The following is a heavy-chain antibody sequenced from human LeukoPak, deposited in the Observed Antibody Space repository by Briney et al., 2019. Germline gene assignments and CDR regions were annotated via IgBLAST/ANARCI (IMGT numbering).Heavy chain of an antibody. D-gene: IGHD2-15*01. J-gene: IGHJ6*03. CDR3: ARGSRCSGGSCYAYYYYYMDV. CDR2: IYYSGST. V-gene: IGHV4-59*11. Sequence: PSETLSLTCTVSGGSISSHYWSWIRQPPGKGLEWLGYIYYSGSTNYNPSLKSRVTISVDTSKNQFSLKLSSVTAADTAVYYCARGSRCSGGSCYAYYYYYMDVWGKGTTVTVSS. CDR1: GGSISSHY.